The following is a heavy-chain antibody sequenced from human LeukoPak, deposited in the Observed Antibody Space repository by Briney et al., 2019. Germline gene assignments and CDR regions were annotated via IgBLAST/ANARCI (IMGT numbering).Heavy chain of an antibody. CDR1: GFTFSSYA. D-gene: IGHD5-12*01. V-gene: IGHV3-23*01. CDR3: AKTQGYSGYDGFDY. Sequence: GGSLRLSCAASGFTFSSYAMSWVRQAPGKGLEWVSGISGSGGSTYYADSVKGRVTISRDNSKNMVSLQMKSLRAEDTAVYYCAKTQGYSGYDGFDYWGQGTLVTVSS. CDR2: ISGSGGST. J-gene: IGHJ4*02.